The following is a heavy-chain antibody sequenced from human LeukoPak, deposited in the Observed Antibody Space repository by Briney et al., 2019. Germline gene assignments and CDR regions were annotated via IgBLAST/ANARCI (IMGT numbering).Heavy chain of an antibody. Sequence: GGSLRLSCAASGFTFDAYGLSWVRQAPGKGLEWVSGINRNDGSTDYADSVKGRFTIYRDKANNSLYLQMNSLRAEDTAVYYCARDGAMVRGIIMTDWGQGTLVTASS. CDR1: GFTFDAYG. CDR2: INRNDGST. V-gene: IGHV3-20*04. CDR3: ARDGAMVRGIIMTD. J-gene: IGHJ4*02. D-gene: IGHD3-10*01.